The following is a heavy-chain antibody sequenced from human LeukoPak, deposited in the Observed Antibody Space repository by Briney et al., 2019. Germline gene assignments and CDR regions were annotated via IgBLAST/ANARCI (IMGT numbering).Heavy chain of an antibody. CDR3: ARVEFRAFDY. J-gene: IGHJ4*02. V-gene: IGHV4-39*07. CDR2: IYYSGST. Sequence: SETLSLTCTVSGGSISSYYWGWIRQPPGKGLEWIGSIYYSGSTYYNPSLKSRVTISVDTSKNQFSLKLSSVTAADTAVYYCARVEFRAFDYWGQGTLVTVSS. CDR1: GGSISSYY. D-gene: IGHD1-1*01.